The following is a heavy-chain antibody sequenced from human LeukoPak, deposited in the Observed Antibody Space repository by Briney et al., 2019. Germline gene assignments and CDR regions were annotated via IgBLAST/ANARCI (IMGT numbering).Heavy chain of an antibody. J-gene: IGHJ4*02. CDR1: GGTFSSYA. CDR2: IIPIFGTA. V-gene: IGHV1-69*13. Sequence: SVKVSCKASGGTFSSYAISWVRQAPGQGLEWMGGIIPIFGTANYAQKFQGRVTITADESTSTAYMVLSSLRSEDTAVYYCARGGDMRNGGDYFDYWGQGTLVTVSS. D-gene: IGHD1-1*01. CDR3: ARGGDMRNGGDYFDY.